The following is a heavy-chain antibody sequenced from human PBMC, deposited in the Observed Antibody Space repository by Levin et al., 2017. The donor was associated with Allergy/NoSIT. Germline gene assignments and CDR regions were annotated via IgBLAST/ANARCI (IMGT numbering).Heavy chain of an antibody. D-gene: IGHD3-10*01. J-gene: IGHJ4*02. CDR3: TRRPAGRAITHFDY. CDR1: GYNFIAYW. CDR2: IYPGDSHT. Sequence: TAGGSLRLSCTVSGYNFIAYWIGWVRQMPGKGLEYMGLIYPGDSHTRYSPSFQGQVTISADTSISTAYLQWSSLKASDTAMYFCTRRPAGRAITHFDYWGQGTLVTVSS. V-gene: IGHV5-51*01.